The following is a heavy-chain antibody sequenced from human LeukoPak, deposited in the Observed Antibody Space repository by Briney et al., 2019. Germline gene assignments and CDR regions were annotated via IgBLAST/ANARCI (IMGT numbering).Heavy chain of an antibody. CDR2: INPNGGST. J-gene: IGHJ4*02. CDR1: GYTLTRYF. D-gene: IGHD5-12*01. V-gene: IGHV1-46*01. CDR3: ARGEDSGYDFPFDY. Sequence: ASVKVSCRASGYTLTRYFIHWVRQAPGQGLEWMGIINPNGGSTSYPQKFQGRVTITADKSTSTAYMELSSLRSEDTAVYYCARGEDSGYDFPFDYWGQGTLVTVSS.